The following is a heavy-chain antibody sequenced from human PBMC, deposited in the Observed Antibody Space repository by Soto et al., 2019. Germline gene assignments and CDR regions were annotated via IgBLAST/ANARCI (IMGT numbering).Heavy chain of an antibody. D-gene: IGHD1-26*01. Sequence: QVQLVQSGAEEKKPGASVKVSCKASGYTFTTYTMHWVRQAPGQRLEWMGWINAGNRNTKYSQKFQGRVTITRDTSASTAYMELSTLRSEDTAVYYCARGGNYYSWDLDYGGRGTLVTVSS. CDR2: INAGNRNT. CDR3: ARGGNYYSWDLDY. J-gene: IGHJ4*02. V-gene: IGHV1-3*05. CDR1: GYTFTTYT.